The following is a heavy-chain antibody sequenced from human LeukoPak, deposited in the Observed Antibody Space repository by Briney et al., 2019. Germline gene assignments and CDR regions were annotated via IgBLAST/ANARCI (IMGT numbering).Heavy chain of an antibody. Sequence: SVKVSCKASGGTFSSYAISWVRQAPGQGLEWMGGVIPFLGTTNYAQKFQGRVTITADESTSTAYMELGSVSSEDTAVYYCARDGVAGTSNPYNWFDPWGQGTLVTVSS. CDR1: GGTFSSYA. D-gene: IGHD6-19*01. V-gene: IGHV1-69*13. J-gene: IGHJ5*02. CDR2: VIPFLGTT. CDR3: ARDGVAGTSNPYNWFDP.